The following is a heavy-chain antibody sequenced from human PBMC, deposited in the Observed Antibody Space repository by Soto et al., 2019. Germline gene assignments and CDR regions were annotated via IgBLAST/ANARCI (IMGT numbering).Heavy chain of an antibody. J-gene: IGHJ6*04. CDR2: IIPIFGTA. V-gene: IGHV1-69*01. CDR1: GGTFSSYA. D-gene: IGHD6-6*01. CDR3: ARGEYSSSSIGDYYYYYGMDV. Sequence: QVQLVQSGAEVKKPGSSVKVSCKASGGTFSSYAISWVRQAPGQGLEWMGGIIPIFGTANYAQKFQGRVTITADESTSTAYMELSSLRSEDTAVYYCARGEYSSSSIGDYYYYYGMDVWGKGTTVTVSS.